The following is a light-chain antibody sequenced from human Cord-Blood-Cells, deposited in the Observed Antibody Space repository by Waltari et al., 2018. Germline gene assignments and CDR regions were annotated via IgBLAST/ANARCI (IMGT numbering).Light chain of an antibody. CDR1: QSISSY. J-gene: IGKJ1*01. CDR2: AAS. CDR3: QQSYSTPRT. V-gene: IGKV1-39*01. Sequence: DIQMTQSPSSLSVSVGDRVTITCRASQSISSYLNWYQQKPGKAPKPLIYAASSLQSGVPSRFSGSGSGTDFTLTISSLQPEDFATYYCQQSYSTPRTFGQGTKVEIK.